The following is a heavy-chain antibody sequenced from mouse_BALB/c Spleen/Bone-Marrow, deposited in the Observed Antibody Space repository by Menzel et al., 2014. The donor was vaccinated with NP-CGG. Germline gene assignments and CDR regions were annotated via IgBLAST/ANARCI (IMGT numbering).Heavy chain of an antibody. V-gene: IGHV5-6-4*01. J-gene: IGHJ4*01. Sequence: EVQLVESGGGLVKPGGSLKLSCAASGFTFSSYTMSWVRQTPEKRLEWVATISSGGSYTYYPDSVKGRFTIPRDNAKNTLYLQMSSLKSEDTAMYYCTRDGKGNYDYAMDYWGQGTSVTVSS. CDR1: GFTFSSYT. D-gene: IGHD2-1*01. CDR2: ISSGGSYT. CDR3: TRDGKGNYDYAMDY.